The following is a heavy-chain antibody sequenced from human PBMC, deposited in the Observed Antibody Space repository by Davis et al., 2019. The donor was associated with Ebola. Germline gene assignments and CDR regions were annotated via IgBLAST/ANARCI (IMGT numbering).Heavy chain of an antibody. CDR1: GFTFSSYW. CDR2: IKQDGSEK. CDR3: ARDTLLEWPFYYGMDV. J-gene: IGHJ6*02. V-gene: IGHV3-7*03. D-gene: IGHD3-3*01. Sequence: GESLKISCDGSGFTFSSYWMSWVRQAPGKGLEWVANIKQDGSEKYYVDSVKGRFTISRDNAKNSLYLQMNSLRAEDTAVYYCARDTLLEWPFYYGMDVWGQGTTVTVSS.